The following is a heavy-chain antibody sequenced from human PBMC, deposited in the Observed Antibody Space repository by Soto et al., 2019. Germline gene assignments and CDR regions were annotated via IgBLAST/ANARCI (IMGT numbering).Heavy chain of an antibody. CDR2: ISAYNSNT. J-gene: IGHJ4*02. CDR3: AREPNYFDY. Sequence: QVQLVQSGAEVKKPGASVKVSCKASGYTFTSYGISWVRQAPGQGLEWMGWISAYNSNTKYAQNLQGRVTMTTDTSTSKASMGLRSLRSDDTAVYYCAREPNYFDYWGQGTLVTVSS. CDR1: GYTFTSYG. V-gene: IGHV1-18*01.